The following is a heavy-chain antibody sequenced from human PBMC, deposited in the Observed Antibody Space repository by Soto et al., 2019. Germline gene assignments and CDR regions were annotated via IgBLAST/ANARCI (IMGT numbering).Heavy chain of an antibody. CDR1: GFTFSSYW. V-gene: IGHV3-7*01. CDR3: ARESSYDISGVFDV. J-gene: IGHJ3*01. D-gene: IGHD3-9*01. CDR2: IKQAGSEK. Sequence: GGSLRLSCAASGFTFSSYWMSWVRQAPGKGLEWVASIKQAGSEKYYVDSVKGRFTTSRDNAKNSLYLQMNSLRAEDSAVYYCARESSYDISGVFDVWGQGTMVTVSS.